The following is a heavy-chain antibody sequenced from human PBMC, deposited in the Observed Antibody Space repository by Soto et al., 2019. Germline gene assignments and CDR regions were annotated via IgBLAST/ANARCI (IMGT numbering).Heavy chain of an antibody. V-gene: IGHV3-53*02. CDR1: GFTVSTYN. CDR3: ARKLSGAVQGWAYGMDV. D-gene: IGHD1-26*01. CDR2: TYSSGST. J-gene: IGHJ6*02. Sequence: EVHLVESGGGLMQPGGSLRLSCAASGFTVSTYNMIWVRQAPVKGLEWVSVTYSSGSTQYADSVKGRFTVSRDNSKNTLYLQMSSLRDEDTAVYYCARKLSGAVQGWAYGMDVWGRGTTVTVSS.